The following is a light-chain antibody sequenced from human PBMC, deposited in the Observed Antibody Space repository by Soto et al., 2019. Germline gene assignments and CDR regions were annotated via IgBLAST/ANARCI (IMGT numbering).Light chain of an antibody. CDR2: WAS. V-gene: IGKV4-1*01. CDR1: QSVLYSSNNKNY. CDR3: QQYYSTHWT. Sequence: DIVMTQSPDSLAVSLGERATINCKSSQSVLYSSNNKNYLAWYQQKPGQPPKLLIYWASTRESGVPDRFSGSGSETDFTLTITSLQAEDVAVYYCQQYYSTHWTFGQGTKVEIK. J-gene: IGKJ1*01.